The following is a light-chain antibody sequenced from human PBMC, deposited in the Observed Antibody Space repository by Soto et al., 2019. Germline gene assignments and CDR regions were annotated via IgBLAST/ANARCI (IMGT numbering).Light chain of an antibody. Sequence: QSVLTQPPSASGSPGQSVTISCTGTSSDVGGYNYVSWYQQHPGKAPKLMIYEVSERPSGVPDRFSGSKSSNMASLTVSGLQAEDEADYYCSSYAGSNNFVFGTGTKV. CDR1: SSDVGGYNY. J-gene: IGLJ1*01. V-gene: IGLV2-8*01. CDR2: EVS. CDR3: SSYAGSNNFV.